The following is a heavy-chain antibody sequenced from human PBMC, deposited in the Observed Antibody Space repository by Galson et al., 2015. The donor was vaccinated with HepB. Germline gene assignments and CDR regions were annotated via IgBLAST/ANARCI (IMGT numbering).Heavy chain of an antibody. V-gene: IGHV3-23*01. CDR1: GFTFSSYA. Sequence: SLRLSCAASGFTFSSYAMSWVRQAPGKGLEWVSAISGGGGATFYADSVKGRFTISRDNSKNTLYLQMNSLRAEDTAVYYCAKCSSGNFGSDYWGQGTLVTVSS. D-gene: IGHD2-2*01. J-gene: IGHJ4*02. CDR3: AKCSSGNFGSDY. CDR2: ISGGGGAT.